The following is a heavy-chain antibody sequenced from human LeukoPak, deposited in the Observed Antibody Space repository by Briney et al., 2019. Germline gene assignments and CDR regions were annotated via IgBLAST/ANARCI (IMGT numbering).Heavy chain of an antibody. CDR3: ARDLTYDFWSGYHFDY. Sequence: GGSLRLSCAASGFTFNNYCMNWVRQAPGKGLEWVSSISSSSNYIYYADSVKGRFTISRDNAKNSLYLQMNSLRAEDTAVYYCARDLTYDFWSGYHFDYWGQGTLVTVSS. CDR1: GFTFNNYC. CDR2: ISSSSNYI. J-gene: IGHJ4*02. V-gene: IGHV3-21*01. D-gene: IGHD3-3*01.